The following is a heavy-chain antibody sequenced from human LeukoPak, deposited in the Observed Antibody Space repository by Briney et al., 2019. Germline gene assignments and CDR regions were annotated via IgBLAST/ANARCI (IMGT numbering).Heavy chain of an antibody. Sequence: PSETLSLTCTVSGGSISSGDYYWSWIRQPPGKGLEWIGSIYHSGSTYYNPSLKSRVTISVDTSKNQFSLKLSSVTAADTAVYYCARLNPLRGVVVPAATDWGQGTLVTVSS. CDR2: IYHSGST. CDR3: ARLNPLRGVVVPAATD. J-gene: IGHJ4*02. V-gene: IGHV4-39*07. D-gene: IGHD2-2*01. CDR1: GGSISSGDYY.